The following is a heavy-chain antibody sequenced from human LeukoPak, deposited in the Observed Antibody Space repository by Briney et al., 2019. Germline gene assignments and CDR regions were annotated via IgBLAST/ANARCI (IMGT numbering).Heavy chain of an antibody. CDR3: ATPVRRTAMGDYFDY. D-gene: IGHD5-18*01. CDR2: ISYDGSNK. V-gene: IGHV3-30-3*01. J-gene: IGHJ4*02. CDR1: GFTFSSYA. Sequence: GSLRLSCAASGFTFSSYAMHWVRQAPGKGLEWVAVISYDGSNKYYADSVKGRFTISRDNSKNTLYLQMNSLRAEDTAVYYCATPVRRTAMGDYFDYWGQGTLVTVSS.